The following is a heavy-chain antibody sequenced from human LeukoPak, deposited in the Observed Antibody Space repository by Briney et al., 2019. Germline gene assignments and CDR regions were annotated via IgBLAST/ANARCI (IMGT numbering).Heavy chain of an antibody. Sequence: GGSLRLSCAASGFTFSSYAMSWVRQAPGKGLEWVAVISYDGSNKYYADSVKGRFTISRDNSKNTLYLQMNSLRAEDTAVYYCARDKDSGYDGWAFDYWGQGTLVTVSS. V-gene: IGHV3-30-3*01. CDR3: ARDKDSGYDGWAFDY. CDR2: ISYDGSNK. D-gene: IGHD5-12*01. CDR1: GFTFSSYA. J-gene: IGHJ4*02.